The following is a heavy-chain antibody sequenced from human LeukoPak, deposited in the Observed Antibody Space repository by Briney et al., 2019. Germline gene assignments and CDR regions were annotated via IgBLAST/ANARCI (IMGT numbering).Heavy chain of an antibody. V-gene: IGHV3-7*01. CDR3: ARGRWGSYYYYYYYMDV. D-gene: IGHD3-16*01. J-gene: IGHJ6*03. CDR2: IKQDGSEK. Sequence: PGGSLRLSCAASGFTFSSYWMSWVRQAPGKGLEWVANIKQDGSEKYYVDSVKGRFTISRDNAKNSLYLQMNSLRAEDTAVYYCARGRWGSYYYYYYYMDVWGKGTTVTISS. CDR1: GFTFSSYW.